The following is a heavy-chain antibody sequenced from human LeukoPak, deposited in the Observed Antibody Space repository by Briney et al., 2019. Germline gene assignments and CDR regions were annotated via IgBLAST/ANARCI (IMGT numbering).Heavy chain of an antibody. V-gene: IGHV4-39*01. CDR1: GGSISSGDHF. CDR2: IYYSGTT. CDR3: ARHSDRTAYTAKGFDY. J-gene: IGHJ4*02. Sequence: SETLSLTCSVSGGSISSGDHFWGWIRQPPGKGLEWIGSIYYSGTTYYNPSLKSRVTISVDMSKNQFSLKLSSVTAADTAVYYCARHSDRTAYTAKGFDYWGQGTLVTVSS. D-gene: IGHD2-21*02.